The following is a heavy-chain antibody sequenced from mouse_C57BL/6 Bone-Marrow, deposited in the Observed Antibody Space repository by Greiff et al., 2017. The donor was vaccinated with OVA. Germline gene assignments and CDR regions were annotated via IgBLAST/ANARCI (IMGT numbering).Heavy chain of an antibody. Sequence: EVQLVESGPGMVKPSQSLSLTCTVTGYSITSGYDWHWIRHFPGNKLEWMGYISYSGSTNYNPSLKSRISITHDTSKNHFFLKLNSVTTEDTATYYCARVAYYSNLAWFAYWGQGTLVTVSA. V-gene: IGHV3-1*01. CDR3: ARVAYYSNLAWFAY. J-gene: IGHJ3*01. CDR1: GYSITSGYD. D-gene: IGHD2-5*01. CDR2: ISYSGST.